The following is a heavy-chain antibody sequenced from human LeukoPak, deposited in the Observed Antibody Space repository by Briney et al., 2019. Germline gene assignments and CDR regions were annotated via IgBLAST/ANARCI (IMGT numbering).Heavy chain of an antibody. CDR1: GGSISSGGYS. D-gene: IGHD2-2*01. J-gene: IGHJ3*02. Sequence: PSQTLSLTCAVSGGSISSGGYSRSWIRQPPGKGLEWIGYIYHSGSTYYNPSLKSRVTISVDRSKNQFSLKLSSVTAADTAVYYCARGLYCSSTSCYIVRAFDIWGQGTMVTVSS. V-gene: IGHV4-30-2*01. CDR3: ARGLYCSSTSCYIVRAFDI. CDR2: IYHSGST.